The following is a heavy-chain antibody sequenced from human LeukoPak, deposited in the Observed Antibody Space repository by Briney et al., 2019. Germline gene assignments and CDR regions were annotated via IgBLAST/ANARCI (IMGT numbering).Heavy chain of an antibody. CDR3: ARDLEIMAVYFDY. J-gene: IGHJ4*02. CDR1: GGSINSYY. D-gene: IGHD3-16*01. Sequence: SSETLSLTCTVSGGSINSYYWSWIRQPPGKGLEWIGYIYNSGSTNYNPSLKSRVTISVDTSKNQFSLKLSSVTAADTAVYYCARDLEIMAVYFDYWGQGALVTVSS. CDR2: IYNSGST. V-gene: IGHV4-59*01.